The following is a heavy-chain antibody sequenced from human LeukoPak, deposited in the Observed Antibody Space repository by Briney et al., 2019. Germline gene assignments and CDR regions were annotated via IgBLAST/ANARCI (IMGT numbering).Heavy chain of an antibody. J-gene: IGHJ4*02. CDR3: ARRAGAYSHPYDY. Sequence: GGSLRLSCVASGFTLRSYVMNWVRQAPGKGLEWVSSISSSGDYISYADSVKGRFTISRDNSKNTLYLQMNSLRAEDTAVYYCARRAGAYSHPYDYWGQGTLVTVSS. CDR2: ISSSGDYI. D-gene: IGHD4/OR15-4a*01. V-gene: IGHV3-21*04. CDR1: GFTLRSYV.